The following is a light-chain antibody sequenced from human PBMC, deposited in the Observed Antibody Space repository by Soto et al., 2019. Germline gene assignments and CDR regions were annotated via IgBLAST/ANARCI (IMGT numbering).Light chain of an antibody. V-gene: IGLV2-14*01. CDR1: SSDVGGYNY. Sequence: QSVLTQPASVSGSPGQSITISCTGTSSDVGGYNYVSWYQQHPGKAPKVMIYEVSDRPSGVSNRFSGSKPGNTASLTISGLQAEDEADYYCSSYTTSSTLVFGGGTQLTVL. CDR3: SSYTTSSTLV. CDR2: EVS. J-gene: IGLJ2*01.